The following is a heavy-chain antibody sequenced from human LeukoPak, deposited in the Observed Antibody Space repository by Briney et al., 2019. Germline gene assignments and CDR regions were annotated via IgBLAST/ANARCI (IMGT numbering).Heavy chain of an antibody. CDR2: IIPIFGAP. Sequence: GASVKVSCKASGGTLSSYTISWVRQAPGQGLEWMGGIIPIFGAPNYAQKFQGRVTITTDESTSTAYMELSGLRSEDTAVYYCTRNFLGLNYWGQGTLVTVSS. D-gene: IGHD1-26*01. J-gene: IGHJ4*02. CDR3: TRNFLGLNY. V-gene: IGHV1-69*05. CDR1: GGTLSSYT.